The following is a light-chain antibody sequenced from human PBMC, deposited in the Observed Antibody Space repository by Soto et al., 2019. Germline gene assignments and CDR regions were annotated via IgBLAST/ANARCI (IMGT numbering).Light chain of an antibody. CDR2: LNSDGSH. Sequence: QSVLTQSPSASASLGASVKLTCTLSSGHSSYAIAWHQQQPDKGPRYLMKLNSDGSHSKGDGIPDRFSGSSSGAERHLTISSLQSDDEADYYCHTWGIAIHDVVFGGGTKLTVL. CDR3: HTWGIAIHDVV. V-gene: IGLV4-69*01. CDR1: SGHSSYA. J-gene: IGLJ2*01.